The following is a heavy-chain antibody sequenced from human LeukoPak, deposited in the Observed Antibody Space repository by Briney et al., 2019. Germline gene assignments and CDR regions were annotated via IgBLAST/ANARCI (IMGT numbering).Heavy chain of an antibody. CDR3: ASVYYYDSSGYSSFDH. CDR2: ISGSGGST. Sequence: GGSLRLSCAASGFTFSSYAMSWVRQAPGKGLEWVSAISGSGGSTYYADSVKGRFTISRDNSKNTLYLQMNSLRAEDTAVYYCASVYYYDSSGYSSFDHWGQGTLVTVSS. D-gene: IGHD3-22*01. J-gene: IGHJ4*02. CDR1: GFTFSSYA. V-gene: IGHV3-23*01.